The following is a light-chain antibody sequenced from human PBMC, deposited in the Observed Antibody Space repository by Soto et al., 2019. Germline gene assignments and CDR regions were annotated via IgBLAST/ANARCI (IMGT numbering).Light chain of an antibody. CDR1: QSVSSSY. Sequence: EIVLTQSPGTLSLSPGERATLSCRASQSVSSSYLAWYQQKPGQAPRLLIYGASSRATGIPDRFSGSGSATDLTLTISRLEPEDFAVYYCQQYGTSPPLTFGGGTKVDIK. CDR3: QQYGTSPPLT. CDR2: GAS. J-gene: IGKJ4*01. V-gene: IGKV3-20*01.